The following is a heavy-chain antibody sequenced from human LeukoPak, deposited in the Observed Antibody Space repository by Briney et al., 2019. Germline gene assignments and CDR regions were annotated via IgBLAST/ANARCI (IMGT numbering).Heavy chain of an antibody. CDR3: ARAVGAWAAFDI. CDR2: IFHGGNT. CDR1: GGSIGNTNW. V-gene: IGHV4-4*02. D-gene: IGHD1-26*01. J-gene: IGHJ3*02. Sequence: PSQTLSLTCTVSGGSIGNTNWWSWVRQPPGKGLEWIGEIFHGGNTNYNPPLKSRVTVSIDKSKTRFSLRVTSLTAADTAIYYCARAVGAWAAFDIWGQGTMVTVSS.